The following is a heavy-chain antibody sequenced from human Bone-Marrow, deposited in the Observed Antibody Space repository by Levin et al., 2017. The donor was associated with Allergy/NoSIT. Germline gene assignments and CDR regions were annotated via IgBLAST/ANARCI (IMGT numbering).Heavy chain of an antibody. J-gene: IGHJ4*02. V-gene: IGHV3-33*01. CDR3: ARERDLHFDY. CDR1: GFTFSSSG. Sequence: PGGSLRLSCTTSGFTFSSSGMHWVRQAPGKGLEWLAVIWSDGTQKYYADSVKGRFPISRDNSKNTLYLQMNTLSAEDTAVYYCARERDLHFDYWGQGTLVTVSA. CDR2: IWSDGTQK.